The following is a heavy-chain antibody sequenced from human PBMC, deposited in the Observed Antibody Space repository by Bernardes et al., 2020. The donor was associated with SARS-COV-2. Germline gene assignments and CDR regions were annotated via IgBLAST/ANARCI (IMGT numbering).Heavy chain of an antibody. J-gene: IGHJ6*02. CDR2: ISYDGSNK. CDR3: ARDYSGQDYYGMDV. D-gene: IGHD1-26*01. V-gene: IGHV3-30*03. Sequence: GSLRLSCAASGFTFSSYGMHWVRQAPGKGLEWVAVISYDGSNKYYADSVKGRFTISRDNSKNTLYLQMNSLRAEDTAVYYCARDYSGQDYYGMDVWGQGTTVTVSS. CDR1: GFTFSSYG.